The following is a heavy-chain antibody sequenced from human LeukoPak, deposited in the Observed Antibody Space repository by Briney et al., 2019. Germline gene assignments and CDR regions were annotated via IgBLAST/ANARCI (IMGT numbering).Heavy chain of an antibody. V-gene: IGHV1-18*01. D-gene: IGHD5-18*01. CDR3: AREHVDTSFDI. Sequence: ASVRVSCKASGYTFTIYGIIWVRQAPGQGLEWMGWISGYNGNTNYAQKLQGRVTITTDTSTSTAYMELRSLRSDDTAVYYCAREHVDTSFDIWGQGTMVTVSS. CDR1: GYTFTIYG. J-gene: IGHJ3*02. CDR2: ISGYNGNT.